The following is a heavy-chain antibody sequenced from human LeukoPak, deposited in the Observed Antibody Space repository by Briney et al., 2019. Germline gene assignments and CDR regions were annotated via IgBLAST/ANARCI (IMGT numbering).Heavy chain of an antibody. J-gene: IGHJ4*02. V-gene: IGHV3-48*04. CDR2: ISSSSSTI. CDR3: ARDNGDYSDDY. Sequence: CVSYISSSSSTIYYADSVKGRFTISRDNAKNSLYLQMNSLRAEDTAVYYCARDNGDYSDDYWGQGTLVTVSS. D-gene: IGHD4-17*01.